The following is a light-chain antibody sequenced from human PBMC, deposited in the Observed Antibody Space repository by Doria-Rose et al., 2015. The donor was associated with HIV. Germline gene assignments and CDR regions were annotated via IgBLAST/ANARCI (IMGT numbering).Light chain of an antibody. CDR3: QQYYDTPS. V-gene: IGKV4-1*01. J-gene: IGKJ3*01. Sequence: DIRMTQSPESLGMSLGERATLNCKSNQSLLYTSKNYLAWYQQKPGQPPKLLIYWASTRQSGAPARFSGSGSGTDFTLTISSLEAEDVAVYYCQQYYDTPSFGPGTTVDIK. CDR2: WAS. CDR1: QSLLYTSKNY.